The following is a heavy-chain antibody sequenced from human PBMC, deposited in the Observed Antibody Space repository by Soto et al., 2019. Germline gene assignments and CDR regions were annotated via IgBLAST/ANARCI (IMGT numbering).Heavy chain of an antibody. J-gene: IGHJ3*02. Sequence: GESLKISCKTSGYSFISYWVAWVPQKPGKGLEWMGTFYPGDSTSTYSPSFQGQVTISVDKSISTAYLHLSSLKASDTAMYYCARIIGYCRNNDCSWTFDIWGQGTTVTVSS. CDR3: ARIIGYCRNNDCSWTFDI. V-gene: IGHV5-51*01. CDR2: FYPGDSTS. D-gene: IGHD2-2*03. CDR1: GYSFISYW.